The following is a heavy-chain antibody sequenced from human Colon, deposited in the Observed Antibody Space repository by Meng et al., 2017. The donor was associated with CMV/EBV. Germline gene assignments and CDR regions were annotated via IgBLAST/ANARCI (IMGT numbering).Heavy chain of an antibody. V-gene: IGHV4-4*07. CDR3: ARDSNLSGLAY. J-gene: IGHJ4*02. CDR2: VYISGNT. D-gene: IGHD3-10*01. CDR1: GTSITSYY. Sequence: GRLRGSGPGLVKPSETLSLPFTVSGTSITSYYWGWIPQPAGKGLEWIGRVYISGNTNYNPSLKSRVTMSIDTSKNQLSLNIRSVTAADTAVYYCARDSNLSGLAYWGQGTLVTVSS.